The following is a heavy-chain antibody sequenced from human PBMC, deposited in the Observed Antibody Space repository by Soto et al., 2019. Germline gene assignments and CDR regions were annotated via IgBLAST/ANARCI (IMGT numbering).Heavy chain of an antibody. D-gene: IGHD2-15*01. CDR3: ETGSYDFYTVP. Sequence: PSKTLSLTCSVPGGSVKTGAYYGSWIRQPPGKGLEWIGFIHYSRSTNYNPSLNSPATLSVDTSKNQISLKLTSVNTTHTAIYYNETGSYDFYTVPWGDGTLVSVYS. CDR1: GGSVKTGAYY. J-gene: IGHJ5*02. V-gene: IGHV4-61*08. CDR2: IHYSRST.